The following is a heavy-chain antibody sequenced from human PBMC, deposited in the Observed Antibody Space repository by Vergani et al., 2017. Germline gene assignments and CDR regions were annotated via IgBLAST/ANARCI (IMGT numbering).Heavy chain of an antibody. CDR3: GRGYGRYDWLDD. D-gene: IGHD3-16*01. V-gene: IGHV3-23*01. CDR2: ISASGAPT. Sequence: EVQLLESGGDLVQPGGSLRLSCTASGFIFSTYAMSWVRQAPGKGLEWVSGISASGAPTYYADSVKGRVTISRDNSKNTHYLQMNSQGVEDTAVYCCGRGYGRYDWLDDRGQRTLVTVSS. CDR1: GFIFSTYA. J-gene: IGHJ5*01.